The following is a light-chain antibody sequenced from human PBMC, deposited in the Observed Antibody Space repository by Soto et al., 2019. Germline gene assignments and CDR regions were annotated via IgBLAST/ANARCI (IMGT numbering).Light chain of an antibody. CDR3: QQYYSYPPT. V-gene: IGKV1-9*01. Sequence: DIQMTQSPFTLSASVGDRVTITCRASQGISSYLAWYQQKPGKAPKLLIYAASTLQSGVPSRFSGSGSGTDFTLTISCLQSEDFATYYCQQYYSYPPTFGQGTRLEIK. CDR1: QGISSY. J-gene: IGKJ5*01. CDR2: AAS.